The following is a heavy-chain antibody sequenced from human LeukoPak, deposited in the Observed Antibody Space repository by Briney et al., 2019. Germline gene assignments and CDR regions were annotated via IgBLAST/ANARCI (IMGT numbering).Heavy chain of an antibody. J-gene: IGHJ6*03. Sequence: SETLSLTCAVYGGSFSGYYWTWIRQAPGKGLEWIGEINPSGRISYNPSLKSRLTISVDASKNQFSLNLRSLTAADTAVYYCARGRQEVSMIVVVMTAVSYYLDVWGKGTTVTVS. CDR3: ARGRQEVSMIVVVMTAVSYYLDV. CDR2: INPSGRI. V-gene: IGHV4-34*01. D-gene: IGHD3-22*01. CDR1: GGSFSGYY.